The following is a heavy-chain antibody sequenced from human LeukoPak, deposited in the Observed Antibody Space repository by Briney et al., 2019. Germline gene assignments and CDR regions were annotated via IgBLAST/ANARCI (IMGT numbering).Heavy chain of an antibody. J-gene: IGHJ4*02. CDR3: ARVGRGDHSWGSYYCDH. D-gene: IGHD3-16*01. Sequence: SETLSLTCAVYGGSFSGYYWSWIRQPPGKGLEWIGYISSSGSTSYNPSLKSRVTISVDTSKNQFSLKLSSVTAADTAVYYCARVGRGDHSWGSYYCDHWGQGTLVSVSS. CDR1: GGSFSGYY. CDR2: ISSSGST. V-gene: IGHV4-59*01.